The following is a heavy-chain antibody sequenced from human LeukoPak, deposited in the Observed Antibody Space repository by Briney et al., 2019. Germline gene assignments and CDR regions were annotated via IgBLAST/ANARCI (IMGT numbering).Heavy chain of an antibody. CDR1: GGSISSYY. V-gene: IGHV4-4*09. D-gene: IGHD2-2*01. CDR2: IYTSGST. J-gene: IGHJ5*02. CDR3: ARLRGPAATFDP. Sequence: SETLSLTCTVSGGSISSYYWSWIRQPPGKGLEWIGYIYTSGSTNYNPSLKSRVTISVDTSKNQFSLKLSSVTAADTAVYYCARLRGPAATFDPWGQGTLVIVSS.